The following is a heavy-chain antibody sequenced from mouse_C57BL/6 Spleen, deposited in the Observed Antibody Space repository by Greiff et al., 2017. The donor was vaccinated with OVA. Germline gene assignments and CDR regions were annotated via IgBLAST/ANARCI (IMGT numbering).Heavy chain of an antibody. Sequence: VQLQQSGAELVMPGASVKLSCKASGYTFTSYWMHWVKQRPGQGLEWIGEIDPSDSYTNYNQKFKGKSTLTVDKSSSTAYMQLSSLTSEDSAVYYCARVRYGNYYFDYWGQGTTLTVSS. V-gene: IGHV1-69*01. CDR3: ARVRYGNYYFDY. CDR2: IDPSDSYT. D-gene: IGHD2-1*01. J-gene: IGHJ2*01. CDR1: GYTFTSYW.